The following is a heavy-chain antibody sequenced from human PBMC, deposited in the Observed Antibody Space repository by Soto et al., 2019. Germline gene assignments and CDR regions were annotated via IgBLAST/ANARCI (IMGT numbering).Heavy chain of an antibody. V-gene: IGHV4-39*01. CDR1: GGSISGSGYY. D-gene: IGHD6-13*01. J-gene: IGHJ4*02. CDR2: IYYNGIT. CDR3: ATTSGLAPGGSFDY. Sequence: ASETLSLTCTVSGGSISGSGYYWGWIRQPPGKGLEWIASIYYNGITYYNLSLKSRVAISVDTSKTQLSLRLRSVTAADTAVYYCATTSGLAPGGSFDYWGRGTLVTVSS.